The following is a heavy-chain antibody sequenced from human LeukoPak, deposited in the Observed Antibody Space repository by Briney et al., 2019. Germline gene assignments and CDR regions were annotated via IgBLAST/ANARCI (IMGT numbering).Heavy chain of an antibody. CDR2: INPNSGGT. D-gene: IGHD5-18*01. CDR1: GYTFTGYY. V-gene: IGHV1-2*02. Sequence: ASVKVSCKASGYTFTGYYMHWARQAPGQGLEWMGWINPNSGGTNYAQKFQGRVTMTRDTSISTAYTELGRLRSDDTAVYYCARGQLSNTAMVTRWGQGTLVTVSS. J-gene: IGHJ4*02. CDR3: ARGQLSNTAMVTR.